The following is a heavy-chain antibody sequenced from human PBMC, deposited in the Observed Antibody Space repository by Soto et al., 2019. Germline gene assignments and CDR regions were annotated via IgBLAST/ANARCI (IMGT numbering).Heavy chain of an antibody. J-gene: IGHJ5*02. V-gene: IGHV1-2*02. CDR1: GYKFTAYY. CDR3: ARGDFDRSGNYNAGWFAP. CDR2: INPNSGGT. Sequence: QLQLLQSGSEVKKPGASVKVSCKASGYKFTAYYMHWLRQAPGQGLEWMGWINPNSGGTNYAQRFQGRVTVTNDTSISTTYMELSSLGSDDTAVYYCARGDFDRSGNYNAGWFAPWGQGTLVTVSS. D-gene: IGHD3-22*01.